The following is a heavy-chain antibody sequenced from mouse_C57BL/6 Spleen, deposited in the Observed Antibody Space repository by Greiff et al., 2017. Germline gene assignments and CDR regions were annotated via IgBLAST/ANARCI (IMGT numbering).Heavy chain of an antibody. Sequence: VQLQQSGPELVKPGASVKISCKASGYSFTGYYMNWVKQSPEKSLEWIGETNPSTGGTTYNQKFKAKATLTVDKSSSTAYMQLKSLTSEDSAVYYCARRRGSPSMDYWGQGTSVTVSS. V-gene: IGHV1-42*01. D-gene: IGHD1-1*01. J-gene: IGHJ4*01. CDR1: GYSFTGYY. CDR2: TNPSTGGT. CDR3: ARRRGSPSMDY.